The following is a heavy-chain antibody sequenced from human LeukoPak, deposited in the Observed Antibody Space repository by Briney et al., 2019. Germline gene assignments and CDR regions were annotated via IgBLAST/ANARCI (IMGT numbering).Heavy chain of an antibody. D-gene: IGHD3-22*01. Sequence: SETLSLTCTVSSASITSYYWSWIRQPPGKGLEWIGSVSYSGSTYYNPSLKSRVTISVDTSKNQFSLKLSSVTAADTAVYYCARGSLTYYDSSGYYYRAFDIWGQGTMVTVSS. V-gene: IGHV4-59*12. CDR3: ARGSLTYYDSSGYYYRAFDI. CDR2: VSYSGST. CDR1: SASITSYY. J-gene: IGHJ3*02.